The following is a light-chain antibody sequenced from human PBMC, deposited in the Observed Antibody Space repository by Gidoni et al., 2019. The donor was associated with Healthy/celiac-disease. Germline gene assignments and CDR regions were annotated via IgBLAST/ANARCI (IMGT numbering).Light chain of an antibody. J-gene: IGKJ1*01. CDR3: QQYNNWPA. CDR1: QSVSSN. CDR2: GAS. Sequence: EIVMTQPPATLSVSPGERATLSCRASQSVSSNLAWYQQTPGQAPRLLIYGASTRATGIPARFSGSGSGTEFTLTISSLQSEDFAVYYRQQYNNWPAFGQGTKVEIK. V-gene: IGKV3-15*01.